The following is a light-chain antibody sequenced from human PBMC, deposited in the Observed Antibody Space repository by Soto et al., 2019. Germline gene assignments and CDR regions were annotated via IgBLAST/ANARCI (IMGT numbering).Light chain of an antibody. CDR3: QQYGSSGT. CDR2: GAS. V-gene: IGKV3-20*01. J-gene: IGKJ1*01. Sequence: EIVLTQSPGTLSLSAGERATLSWWASQSVSSSYLAWYQQKPGQAPRLLIYGASSRATGIPDRFSGSGSGTDFTLTISRLEPEDFAVYYCQQYGSSGTFGQGTKVDIK. CDR1: QSVSSSY.